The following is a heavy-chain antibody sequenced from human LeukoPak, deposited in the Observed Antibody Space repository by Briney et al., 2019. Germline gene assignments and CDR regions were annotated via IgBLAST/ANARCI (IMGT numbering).Heavy chain of an antibody. CDR2: IYTGDSDT. V-gene: IGHV5-51*01. J-gene: IGHJ4*02. CDR3: ARRTSTSWYIDS. D-gene: IGHD6-13*01. Sequence: GESLKISCKGSGYNFAIYWIGWVRQMPGKGLESMGIIYTGDSDTRYSPSFQGQVTISADNSITTAYLHWSSLKASDTAMYYCARRTSTSWYIDSWGQGTLVTVSP. CDR1: GYNFAIYW.